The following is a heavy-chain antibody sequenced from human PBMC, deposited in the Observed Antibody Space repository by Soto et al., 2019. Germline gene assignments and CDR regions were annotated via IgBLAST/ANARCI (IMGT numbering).Heavy chain of an antibody. CDR3: AHHPGGGGY. D-gene: IGHD3-10*01. Sequence: EVQLVESGGGLIQPGGSLRLSCAVSGFTVSNNYMSWVRQAPGKGLEGVSVIYSGGYTAYGDSVKGRFTISRDNSKNTLNSQTKTAEAADRAVYYWAHHPGGGGYWGQGTLVTVSS. CDR1: GFTVSNNY. J-gene: IGHJ4*02. CDR2: IYSGGYT. V-gene: IGHV3-53*01.